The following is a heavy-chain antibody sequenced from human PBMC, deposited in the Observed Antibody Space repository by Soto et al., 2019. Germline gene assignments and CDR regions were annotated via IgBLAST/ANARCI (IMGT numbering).Heavy chain of an antibody. CDR2: IYPGDSDT. CDR3: ARSVSPHYYDSSGYYYDAFDI. J-gene: IGHJ3*02. CDR1: GYSFTSYW. V-gene: IGHV5-51*01. Sequence: GDSLKISCKGSGYSFTSYWIGWVRQMPGKGLEWMGIIYPGDSDTRYSPSFQGQVTISADKSISTAYLQWSSLKASDTAMYYCARSVSPHYYDSSGYYYDAFDIWGQGTMVTVSS. D-gene: IGHD3-22*01.